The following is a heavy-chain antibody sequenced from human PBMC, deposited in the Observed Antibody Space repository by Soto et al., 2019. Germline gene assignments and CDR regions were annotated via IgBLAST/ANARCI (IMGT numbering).Heavy chain of an antibody. CDR2: ISYDGSNK. CDR1: GFTFSSYA. D-gene: IGHD3-3*01. CDR3: ARETYYDFWSGPYYGMDV. V-gene: IGHV3-30-3*01. J-gene: IGHJ6*02. Sequence: QVQLVESGGGVVQPGRSLRLSCAASGFTFSSYAMHWVRQAPGKGLEWVAVISYDGSNKYDADSVKGRFTISRDNSKNTLYLQMTSLRAEDTAVYYCARETYYDFWSGPYYGMDVWGQGTTVTVSS.